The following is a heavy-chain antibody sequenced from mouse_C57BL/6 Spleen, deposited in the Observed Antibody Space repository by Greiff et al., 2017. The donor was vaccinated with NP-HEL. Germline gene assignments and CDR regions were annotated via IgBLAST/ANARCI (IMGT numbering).Heavy chain of an antibody. CDR2: IDPSDSET. D-gene: IGHD1-1*01. V-gene: IGHV1-52*01. Sequence: VQLQQPGAELVRPGSSVKLSCKASGYTFTSYWMHWVKQRPIQGLEWIGNIDPSDSETHYNQKFKDKATLTVDKSSSTAYLQLSSLTSEDTAVYYCASPLYYGSKGFAYWGQGTLVTVSA. CDR1: GYTFTSYW. CDR3: ASPLYYGSKGFAY. J-gene: IGHJ3*01.